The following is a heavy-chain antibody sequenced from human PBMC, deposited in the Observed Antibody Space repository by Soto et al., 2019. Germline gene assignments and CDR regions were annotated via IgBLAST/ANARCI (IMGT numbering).Heavy chain of an antibody. CDR2: MYAGGST. CDR1: GFSVSNNY. CDR3: AREGCTSTSCRYFNC. D-gene: IGHD2-2*01. Sequence: EVQLVESGGGLIQPGGSLRLSCAASGFSVSNNYMSWVRQAPGKGLEWVSVMYAGGSTNYAESVKGRFTISRDNSKTTLYLQMNSLRVEDTAVYYCAREGCTSTSCRYFNCWGQGTLVTVSA. V-gene: IGHV3-53*01. J-gene: IGHJ4*02.